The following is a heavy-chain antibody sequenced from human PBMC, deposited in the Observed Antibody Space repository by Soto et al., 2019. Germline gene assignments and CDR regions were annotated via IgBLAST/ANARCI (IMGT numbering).Heavy chain of an antibody. CDR2: INPNSGGT. V-gene: IGHV1-2*02. Sequence: QVQLIQSGAEVKKPGASVKVSCKASGYTFTGQYIHWVRQAPGQGLEWMGWINPNSGGTHYAQKFQGSVTMTRDTSISTAYMELRRLRSDDTSVYYCAIDGEYSSSSGLLSYWGQGTLLTVSS. D-gene: IGHD6-6*01. CDR3: AIDGEYSSSSGLLSY. J-gene: IGHJ4*02. CDR1: GYTFTGQY.